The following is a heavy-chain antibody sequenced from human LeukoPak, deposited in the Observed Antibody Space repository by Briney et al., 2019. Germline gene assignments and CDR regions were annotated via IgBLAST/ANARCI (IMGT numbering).Heavy chain of an antibody. CDR1: GFTFSSYA. D-gene: IGHD6-19*01. CDR3: AKIERWLVRGFDL. V-gene: IGHV3-23*01. CDR2: ISGNGGST. Sequence: PGGSLRLSCAASGFTFSSYAMNWVRQAPGKGLEWVASISGNGGSTYYADSVKGRFTISRDNSRNAVFLQMISPRDDDTAIYYCAKIERWLVRGFDLWGRGTLVTVSS. J-gene: IGHJ2*01.